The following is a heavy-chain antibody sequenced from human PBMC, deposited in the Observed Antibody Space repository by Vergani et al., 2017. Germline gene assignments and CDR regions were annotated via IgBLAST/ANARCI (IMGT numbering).Heavy chain of an antibody. J-gene: IGHJ3*02. CDR2: IKSKTDGGTT. CDR3: TTEGVLLWFGELNAFDI. V-gene: IGHV3-15*01. Sequence: EVQLVESGGGLVKPGGSLRLSCAASGFTFSNAWMSWVRQAPGKGLEWVGRIKSKTDGGTTDYAAPVKGRFTISRDDSKNTLYLQMNSLKTEDTAVYYCTTEGVLLWFGELNAFDIWGQGTMVTVSS. D-gene: IGHD3-10*01. CDR1: GFTFSNAW.